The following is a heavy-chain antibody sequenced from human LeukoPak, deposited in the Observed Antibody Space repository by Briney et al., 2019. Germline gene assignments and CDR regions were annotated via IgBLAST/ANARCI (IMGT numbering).Heavy chain of an antibody. CDR2: ISYDGSNK. J-gene: IGHJ4*02. CDR3: AKGFGESNPSDY. D-gene: IGHD3-10*01. V-gene: IGHV3-30*18. CDR1: GFTFSSYG. Sequence: GGSLRLSCAASGFTFSSYGMHWVRQAPGKGLEWVAVISYDGSNKYYADSVKGRFTISRDNSKNTLYLQMNSLRAEDTAVYYCAKGFGESNPSDYWGQGTLVTVSS.